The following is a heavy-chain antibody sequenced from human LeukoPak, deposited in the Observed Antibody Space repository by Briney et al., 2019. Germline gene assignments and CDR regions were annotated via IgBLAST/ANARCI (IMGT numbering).Heavy chain of an antibody. CDR3: AKINSGSYTDY. D-gene: IGHD1-26*01. J-gene: IGHJ4*02. Sequence: GGSLRLSCAASGFTFSNYAMSWVRQAPGKGLEWVSSISSSGGGTYYADSVKGRFAISRDNSKNTLSLQMNSLKAEDTAVYYCAKINSGSYTDYWGQGTLVTVSS. CDR2: ISSSGGGT. CDR1: GFTFSNYA. V-gene: IGHV3-23*01.